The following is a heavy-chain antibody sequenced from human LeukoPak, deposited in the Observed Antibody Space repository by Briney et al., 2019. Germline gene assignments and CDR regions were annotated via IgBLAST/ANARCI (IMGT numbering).Heavy chain of an antibody. CDR2: ISYDGSNK. CDR3: AKDLGRRSGGSGGFDP. Sequence: GGSLRLSCAASGFTFSIHGIHWVRQAPGKGLEWVAVISYDGSNKFYGDSVMGRFTISRDNSKNTVDLQMSSLRAEDTAVYYCAKDLGRRSGGSGGFDPWGQGTLVTVSS. V-gene: IGHV3-30*18. D-gene: IGHD2-15*01. CDR1: GFTFSIHG. J-gene: IGHJ5*02.